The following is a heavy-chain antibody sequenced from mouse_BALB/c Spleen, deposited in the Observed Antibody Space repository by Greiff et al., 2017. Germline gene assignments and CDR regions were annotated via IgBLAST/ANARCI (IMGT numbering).Heavy chain of an antibody. D-gene: IGHD3-1*01. V-gene: IGHV5-9-4*01. CDR2: ISSGGSYT. CDR3: ARGHSGRGFAY. J-gene: IGHJ3*01. Sequence: EVQLVESGGGLVKPGGSLKLSCAASGFTFSSYAMSWVRQSPEKRLEWVAEISSGGSYTYYPDTVTGRFTISRDNARNILYLQMSSLRSEDTAMYYCARGHSGRGFAYWGQGTLVTVSA. CDR1: GFTFSSYA.